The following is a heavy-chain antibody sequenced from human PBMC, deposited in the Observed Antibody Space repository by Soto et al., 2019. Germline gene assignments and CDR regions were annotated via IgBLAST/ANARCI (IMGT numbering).Heavy chain of an antibody. V-gene: IGHV1-69*01. Sequence: QVQLVQSGAEVKRPGSSVKVSCEASGGTFSSLGFTWVRQAPGQGLEWMGGIIPISGRTTFAAKVLGRVTITEDESTKTTYMELTALTSDDTAIYYCATRGTQGRWLEFADYWGQGTLVTVSS. J-gene: IGHJ4*02. CDR2: IIPISGRT. D-gene: IGHD5-12*01. CDR1: GGTFSSLG. CDR3: ATRGTQGRWLEFADY.